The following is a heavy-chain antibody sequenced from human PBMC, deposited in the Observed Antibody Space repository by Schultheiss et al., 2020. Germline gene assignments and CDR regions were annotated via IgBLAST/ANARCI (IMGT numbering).Heavy chain of an antibody. D-gene: IGHD2-2*01. CDR2: INWNGGST. J-gene: IGHJ6*04. V-gene: IGHV3-20*01. CDR3: ARDSLPAFLLDCSSTSCYGYGMDV. CDR1: GFTVSSNY. Sequence: GGSLRLSCAASGFTVSSNYMSWVRQAPGKGLEWVSGINWNGGSTGYADSVKGRFTISRDNAKNSLYLQMNSLRAEDTALYHCARDSLPAFLLDCSSTSCYGYGMDVWGKGATVTVAS.